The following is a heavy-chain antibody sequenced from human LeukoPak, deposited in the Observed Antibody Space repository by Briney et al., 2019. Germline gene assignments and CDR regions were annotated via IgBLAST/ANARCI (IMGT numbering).Heavy chain of an antibody. CDR1: GFTFSSYA. CDR3: AKDPNPYGDYFDY. D-gene: IGHD4-17*01. Sequence: PGGSLRLSCAASGFTFSSYAMSWVRQAPGKGLEWVSAISGSGGSTYHADSVKGRFTVSRDNSKNTLYLQMNSLRAEDTAVYYCAKDPNPYGDYFDYWGQGTLVTVSS. CDR2: ISGSGGST. V-gene: IGHV3-23*01. J-gene: IGHJ4*02.